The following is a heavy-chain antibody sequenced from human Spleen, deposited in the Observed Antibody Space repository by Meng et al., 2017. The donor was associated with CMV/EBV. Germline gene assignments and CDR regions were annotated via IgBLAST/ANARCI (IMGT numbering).Heavy chain of an antibody. CDR1: GFTFSSYS. CDR3: ARLVGASCSDY. V-gene: IGHV3-21*01. Sequence: GESLKISCAVSGFTFSSYSMNWVRQAPGKGLEWVSSITSSSYIYYADSVKGRFTISKDNAQNSLYLQMNSLRAEDTAVYYCARLVGASCSDYWGRGTLVTVSS. D-gene: IGHD2-2*01. J-gene: IGHJ4*02. CDR2: ITSSSYI.